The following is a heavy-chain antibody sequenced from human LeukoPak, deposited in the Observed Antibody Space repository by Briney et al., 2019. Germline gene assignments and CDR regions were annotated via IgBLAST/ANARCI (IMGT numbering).Heavy chain of an antibody. J-gene: IGHJ6*03. V-gene: IGHV3-21*01. CDR3: ARDRRRDFYYMDV. CDR2: ISITYI. CDR1: GFTFSSYT. Sequence: GGSLRLSCAASGFTFSSYTMNWIRQAPGKGLEWVSSISITYIYYADPVKGRFTISRDNSKNTLYLQMNSLRAEDTAVYYCARDRRRDFYYMDVWGKGTTVTVSS. D-gene: IGHD3-3*01.